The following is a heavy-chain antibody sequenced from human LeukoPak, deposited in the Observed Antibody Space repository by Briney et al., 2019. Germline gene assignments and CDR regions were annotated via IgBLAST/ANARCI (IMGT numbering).Heavy chain of an antibody. D-gene: IGHD6-19*01. CDR1: GFTFSNYG. Sequence: GGSLRLSCAASGFTFSNYGMHWVRQAPGKGLEWVTFIPFDGSNKYYADSVKGRFTISKDNSKNTLYLQMNSLRAEDTAVYYCASRGGPRRYGSGQPLWGQGTLVTVSS. V-gene: IGHV3-30*02. CDR2: IPFDGSNK. J-gene: IGHJ4*02. CDR3: ASRGGPRRYGSGQPL.